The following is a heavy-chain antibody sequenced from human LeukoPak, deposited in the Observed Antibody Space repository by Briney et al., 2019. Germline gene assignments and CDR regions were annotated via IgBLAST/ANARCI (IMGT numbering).Heavy chain of an antibody. CDR3: ARGYGDYHYFMDV. Sequence: SETLSLTCTVSGGSISSYYWGWIRQPPGKGLEWIGSIYYSGSTYYNPSLKSRVTISVDTSKNQFSLKLSSVTAADTAAYYCARGYGDYHYFMDVWGKGTTVTVSS. CDR2: IYYSGST. D-gene: IGHD4-17*01. J-gene: IGHJ6*03. CDR1: GGSISSYY. V-gene: IGHV4-39*07.